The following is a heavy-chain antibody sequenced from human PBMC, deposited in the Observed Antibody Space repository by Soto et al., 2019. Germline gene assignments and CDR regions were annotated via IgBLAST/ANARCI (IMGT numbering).Heavy chain of an antibody. Sequence: EVQLLESGGGLVQPGGSLRLSCAASGFTFSSYAMSWVRQAPGKGLEWVSAISGSGGSTYYADSVKGRFTISRDNSKNSLYLQMNSLGAEDTAVYYCAKDYARGGGICFFDYWGQGTLVTVSS. CDR3: AKDYARGGGICFFDY. CDR2: ISGSGGST. V-gene: IGHV3-23*01. CDR1: GFTFSSYA. D-gene: IGHD2-15*01. J-gene: IGHJ4*02.